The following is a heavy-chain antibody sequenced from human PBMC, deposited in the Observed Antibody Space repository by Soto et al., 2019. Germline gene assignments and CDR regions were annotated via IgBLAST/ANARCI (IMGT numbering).Heavy chain of an antibody. Sequence: QVQLVESGGGVVQPGRSLRLSCAASGFTFSSYGMHWVRQAPGKGLEWVAVISYDGSNKYYADSVKGRFTICRDNSKNTLYLQMNSLRAEDTAVYYCAKVGYGSGSQPFDYWGQGTLVTVSS. J-gene: IGHJ4*02. D-gene: IGHD3-10*01. V-gene: IGHV3-30*18. CDR2: ISYDGSNK. CDR3: AKVGYGSGSQPFDY. CDR1: GFTFSSYG.